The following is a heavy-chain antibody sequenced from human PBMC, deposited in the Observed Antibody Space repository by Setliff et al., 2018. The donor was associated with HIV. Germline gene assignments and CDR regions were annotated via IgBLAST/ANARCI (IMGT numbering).Heavy chain of an antibody. CDR1: GFPFSGSA. CDR3: AKTSSIVATGPLNYYYYMDV. Sequence: PGGSLRLSCAASGFPFSGSAIHWVRRASGKGLEWVGRIKTQPSNYATAYGASMEGRFTISRDNSKNTLYLQMNSLRAEDTAVYYCAKTSSIVATGPLNYYYYMDVWGKGTTVTVSS. V-gene: IGHV3-73*01. D-gene: IGHD6-13*01. CDR2: IKTQPSNYAT. J-gene: IGHJ6*03.